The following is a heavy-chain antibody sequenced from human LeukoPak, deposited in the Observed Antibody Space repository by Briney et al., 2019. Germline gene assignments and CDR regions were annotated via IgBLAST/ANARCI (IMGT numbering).Heavy chain of an antibody. V-gene: IGHV1-18*01. CDR2: ISAYNGNT. J-gene: IGHJ4*02. CDR1: GYTFTSYG. Sequence: ASVKVSCKASGYTFTSYGISWVRQAPGQGLEWMGWISAYNGNTNYAQRFQGRVAMTRDTSISTAFMELTRLRSDDTAVYYCARDYCSSTSCLFDYWGQGTLFTVSS. D-gene: IGHD2-2*01. CDR3: ARDYCSSTSCLFDY.